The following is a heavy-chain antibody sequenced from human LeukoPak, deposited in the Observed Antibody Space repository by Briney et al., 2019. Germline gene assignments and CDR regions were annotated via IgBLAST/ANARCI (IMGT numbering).Heavy chain of an antibody. V-gene: IGHV3-30*18. J-gene: IGHJ4*02. CDR2: ISHDGGSK. CDR3: AKSEELLLGHFDY. CDR1: GFTFRSYG. D-gene: IGHD1-26*01. Sequence: PGGSLRLSCEASGFTFRSYGMHWVRQAPGKGLEWVTSISHDGGSKYSADSVKGRFTISRDNSKNTLSQQMNSLRAEDTAVYYCAKSEELLLGHFDYWGQGTLVTVSS.